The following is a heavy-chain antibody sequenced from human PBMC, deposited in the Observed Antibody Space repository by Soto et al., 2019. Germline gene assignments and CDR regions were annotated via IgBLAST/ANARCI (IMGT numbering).Heavy chain of an antibody. D-gene: IGHD3-22*01. CDR1: GGTFSNYG. CDR3: ARGGSDYEGSGYYQGHV. CDR2: IVPIFGA. Sequence: QVQLVQSGAEVKKPGSSVKVSCKSSGGTFSNYGFSWVRQAPGQGLECMGVIVPIFGAEHPQKFQGRVTIPSVXSXNXXFMELRGLRSEDTAVYYCARGGSDYEGSGYYQGHVWGQGTTVTVSS. J-gene: IGHJ6*02. V-gene: IGHV1-69*05.